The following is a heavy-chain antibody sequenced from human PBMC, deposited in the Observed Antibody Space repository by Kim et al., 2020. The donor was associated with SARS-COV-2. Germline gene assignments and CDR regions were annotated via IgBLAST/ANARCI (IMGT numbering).Heavy chain of an antibody. CDR3: ARVMRRGHRYYGMDV. CDR2: IYHSGST. D-gene: IGHD3-16*01. V-gene: IGHV4-30-2*01. J-gene: IGHJ6*02. Sequence: SETLSLTCAVSGGSISSGGYSWSWIRQPPGKGLEWIGYIYHSGSTYYNPSLKSRVTISVDRSKNQFSLKLSSVTAADTAVYYCARVMRRGHRYYGMDVWGQGTTVTVSS. CDR1: GGSISSGGYS.